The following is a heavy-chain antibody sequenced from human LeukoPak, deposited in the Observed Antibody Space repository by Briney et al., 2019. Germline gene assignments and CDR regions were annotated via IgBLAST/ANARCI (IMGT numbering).Heavy chain of an antibody. CDR1: GFTFSTYA. V-gene: IGHV3-30*04. Sequence: GGSLRLSCAASGFTFSTYAMHWVRQAPGKGLEWVAVISYDGSNKDYADSVKGRFTSSRDNSKNTLYLQMNSLRAEDTAVYYCARGARKGDDYGGFFDYWGQGTLVTVSS. CDR2: ISYDGSNK. J-gene: IGHJ4*02. D-gene: IGHD4-23*01. CDR3: ARGARKGDDYGGFFDY.